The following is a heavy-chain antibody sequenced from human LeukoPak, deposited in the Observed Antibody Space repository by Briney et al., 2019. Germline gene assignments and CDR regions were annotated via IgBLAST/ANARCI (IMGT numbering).Heavy chain of an antibody. Sequence: GGSLRLSCAASGFTFSSYGMHWVRQAPGKGLEWVAFIRYDGSNKYYADSVKGRFTISRDNSKNTLYLQMNSLRPDDTAEYYCAKGAGFEPAQKWAAYYYYMDVWGKGTTVTISS. D-gene: IGHD1-26*01. CDR3: AKGAGFEPAQKWAAYYYYMDV. CDR2: IRYDGSNK. V-gene: IGHV3-30*02. CDR1: GFTFSSYG. J-gene: IGHJ6*03.